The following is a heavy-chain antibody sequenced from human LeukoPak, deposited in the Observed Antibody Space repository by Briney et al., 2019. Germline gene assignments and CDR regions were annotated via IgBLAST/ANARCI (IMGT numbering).Heavy chain of an antibody. D-gene: IGHD2-15*01. V-gene: IGHV5-51*01. Sequence: GESLKISCKGSGYRFTNYWIGWVRHMPGKGLEWMGIIYPGDSDIRYSPSFQGQVTISADKSISTAYLQWSSLKASDTAMYYCARQEYCSGSSCYTWFDPWGQGTLVTVSS. J-gene: IGHJ5*02. CDR2: IYPGDSDI. CDR3: ARQEYCSGSSCYTWFDP. CDR1: GYRFTNYW.